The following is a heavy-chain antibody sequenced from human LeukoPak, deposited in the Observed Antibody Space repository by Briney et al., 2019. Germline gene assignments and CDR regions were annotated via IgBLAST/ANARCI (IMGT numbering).Heavy chain of an antibody. CDR3: ARDRAPVESYDSSGAFDI. CDR1: GGSVSSYY. Sequence: SDTLSLTCTVSGGSVSSYYWSWIRQPPGKGLEWIGYISYSGSTNYNPSLKSRVTISVDTSKNQFSLKLSSVTAADTAVYYCARDRAPVESYDSSGAFDIWGQGTMVTVSS. J-gene: IGHJ3*02. CDR2: ISYSGST. D-gene: IGHD3-22*01. V-gene: IGHV4-59*02.